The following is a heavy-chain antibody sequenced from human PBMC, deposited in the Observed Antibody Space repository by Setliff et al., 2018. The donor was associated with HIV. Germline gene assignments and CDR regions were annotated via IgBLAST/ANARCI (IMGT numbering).Heavy chain of an antibody. V-gene: IGHV1-46*01. CDR2: INPCGGST. CDR3: ARARCGAARSYCWFDI. Sequence: ASVKVSCKASGYTFTSYYLHWVRQAPGQGLEWMGIINPCGGSTSYAQKLQGRVTMTRDTSTSTVYMELSSLRSEDTAVYCCARARCGAARSYCWFDIWGQGTMVT. D-gene: IGHD3-16*02. CDR1: GYTFTSYY. J-gene: IGHJ3*02.